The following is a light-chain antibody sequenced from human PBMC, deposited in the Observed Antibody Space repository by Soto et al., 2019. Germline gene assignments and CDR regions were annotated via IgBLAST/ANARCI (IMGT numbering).Light chain of an antibody. CDR2: DAS. CDR3: QHYDYITQT. J-gene: IGKJ4*01. Sequence: IPVTHAPASLSGSLGDTGTITFQASQDISNYLNWYQQKPGKAPKLLIYDASNLETGVPSRFSGSGSGTDFTFTISSLQPEDIATYYCQHYDYITQTFGGGTKVDI. CDR1: QDISNY. V-gene: IGKV1-33*01.